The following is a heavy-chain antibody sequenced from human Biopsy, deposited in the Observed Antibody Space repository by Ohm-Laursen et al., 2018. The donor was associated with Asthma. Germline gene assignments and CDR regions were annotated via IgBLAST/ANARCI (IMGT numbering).Heavy chain of an antibody. Sequence: TLSLTCAVSGDSFTYPGYYWSWVRQLPGRGLEWIGYIHYSGSAYYNPSLKGRATISVDTSKNQLSLKMSSVTAADTAVYFCVRHQYSSSWSTFDYWGQGALVTVSS. D-gene: IGHD3-22*01. V-gene: IGHV4-31*11. CDR1: GDSFTYPGYY. J-gene: IGHJ4*02. CDR3: VRHQYSSSWSTFDY. CDR2: IHYSGSA.